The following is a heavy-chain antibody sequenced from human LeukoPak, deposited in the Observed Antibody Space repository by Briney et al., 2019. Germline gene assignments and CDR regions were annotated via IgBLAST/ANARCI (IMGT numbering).Heavy chain of an antibody. V-gene: IGHV1-8*01. Sequence: GASVKVSCKASGYTFTSYDINWVRQATGQGLEWMGWMNPNSGNTGYAQKFQGRVTMTRNTSISTAYMELSSLRSEDTAVYYCASFFWSGSPPNYYYYYMDVWGKGTTVTVSS. J-gene: IGHJ6*03. CDR3: ASFFWSGSPPNYYYYYMDV. CDR2: MNPNSGNT. D-gene: IGHD3-3*01. CDR1: GYTFTSYD.